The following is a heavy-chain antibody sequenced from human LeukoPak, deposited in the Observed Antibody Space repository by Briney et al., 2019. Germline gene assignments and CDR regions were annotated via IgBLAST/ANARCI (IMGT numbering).Heavy chain of an antibody. CDR1: GGSISSGDYY. D-gene: IGHD3-10*01. CDR3: ARDLGEVGWPGLDY. CDR2: IYYSGST. J-gene: IGHJ4*02. Sequence: PSETLSLTCTVSGGSISSGDYYWSWIRQPPGKGLEWIGYIYYSGSTYYNPSLKSRVTISVDTSKNQFSLKLSSVTAADTAVYYCARDLGEVGWPGLDYWSQGTLVTVSS. V-gene: IGHV4-30-4*08.